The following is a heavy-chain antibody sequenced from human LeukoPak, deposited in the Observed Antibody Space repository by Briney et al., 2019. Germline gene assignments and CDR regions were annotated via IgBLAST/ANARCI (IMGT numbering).Heavy chain of an antibody. CDR3: ARENGGSAHMDV. CDR2: FFYRGST. J-gene: IGHJ6*03. CDR1: GDSISPYY. V-gene: IGHV4-59*01. Sequence: SETLSLTCTVSGDSISPYYWSWIRQPPGNGLEWVGYFFYRGSTNYNASLKSRVTISLDTSKNQFSLKLSSVTAADTAVYYCARENGGSAHMDVWGKGTTVTVS.